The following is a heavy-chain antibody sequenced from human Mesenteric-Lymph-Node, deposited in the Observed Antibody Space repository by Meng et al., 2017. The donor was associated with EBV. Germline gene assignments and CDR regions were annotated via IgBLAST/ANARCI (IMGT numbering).Heavy chain of an antibody. CDR1: GGSFSGYY. V-gene: IGHV4-34*01. CDR3: ARVFPDLDY. J-gene: IGHJ4*02. Sequence: QVPLQQWGAGLLKPSETLSLTCAVYGGSFSGYYWSWIRQPPGKGLEWIGEINHSGSTNYNPSLKSRVTISVDTSKNQFSLKLSSVTAADTAAYYCARVFPDLDYWGQGTLVTVSS. CDR2: INHSGST.